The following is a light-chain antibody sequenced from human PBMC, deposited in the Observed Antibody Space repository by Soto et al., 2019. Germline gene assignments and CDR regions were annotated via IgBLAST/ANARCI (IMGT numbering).Light chain of an antibody. CDR3: CSYAGSHTYV. V-gene: IGLV2-23*02. J-gene: IGLJ1*01. CDR2: DVT. Sequence: QSALTQPASVSGSPGQSITISCTGTSSDVGSYNLASWYQHHPGKAPKLMIYDVTKRPSGVSDRFSGSKSDNTASLTISGLQAEDEADYYCCSYAGSHTYVFGTGTKVTVL. CDR1: SSDVGSYNL.